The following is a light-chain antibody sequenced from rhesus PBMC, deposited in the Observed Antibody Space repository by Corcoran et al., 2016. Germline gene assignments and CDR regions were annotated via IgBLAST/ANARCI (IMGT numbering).Light chain of an antibody. V-gene: IGKV1-18*01. CDR1: QGISNW. Sequence: DIQMTQSPSSLSASVGDRVTITCQASQGISNWLAWYQQKPGKAHELLIYAASSLQSGVPSRFSGSGSGTESTLTISSLQPEDCATYYCQQHKNNPWTFGQGTKVEIK. CDR3: QQHKNNPWT. J-gene: IGKJ1*01. CDR2: AAS.